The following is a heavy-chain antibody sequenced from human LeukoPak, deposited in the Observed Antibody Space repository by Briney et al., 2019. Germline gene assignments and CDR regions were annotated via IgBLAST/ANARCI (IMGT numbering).Heavy chain of an antibody. J-gene: IGHJ5*02. CDR1: GYTFISYA. D-gene: IGHD3-9*01. Sequence: ASVKVSCKASGYTFISYAMHWVRQAPGQRLEWMGWINAGNGNTKYSQKFQGRVTITRDTSASTAYMELSSLRSEDTAVYYCARNYDILTGYSWFDPWGQGTLVTVSS. CDR2: INAGNGNT. CDR3: ARNYDILTGYSWFDP. V-gene: IGHV1-3*01.